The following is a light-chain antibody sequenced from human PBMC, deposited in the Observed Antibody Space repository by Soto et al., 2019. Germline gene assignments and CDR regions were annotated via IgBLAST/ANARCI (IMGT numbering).Light chain of an antibody. CDR1: QSVGKNY. J-gene: IGKJ5*01. CDR2: GAT. Sequence: EIVLTQSPGTLSLSPGERATLSCRASQSVGKNYLTWYQQKPGQAPRLLIYGATSRPTGIPERFSGSGSGTDFTLTISRLEPEDFAVYYCHQYATSPISFGQGTRLEIK. CDR3: HQYATSPIS. V-gene: IGKV3-20*01.